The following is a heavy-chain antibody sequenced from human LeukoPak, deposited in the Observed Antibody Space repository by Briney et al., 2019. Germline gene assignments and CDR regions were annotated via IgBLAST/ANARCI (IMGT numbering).Heavy chain of an antibody. CDR3: ARGRASTTIFDY. J-gene: IGHJ4*02. V-gene: IGHV3-30*14. CDR1: GFTFGDYA. CDR2: ISYDGSNK. D-gene: IGHD5-12*01. Sequence: GRSRRLSWTGAGFTFGDYAMSWDRQAPGKGLEWVAVISYDGSNKYYADSVKGRFTISRDTSSDIFYLQMTSLRAEDTAMYYCARGRASTTIFDYWGQGALVTVSS.